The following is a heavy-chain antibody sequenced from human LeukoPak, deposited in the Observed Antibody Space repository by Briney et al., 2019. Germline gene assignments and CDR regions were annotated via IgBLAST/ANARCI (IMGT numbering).Heavy chain of an antibody. CDR2: IYYGGTN. CDR1: GGSISSWTYY. D-gene: IGHD4-23*01. Sequence: PSETLSLTCTVSGGSISSWTYYWGWIRQPPGKGLEWIGTIYYGGTNYYNPSLKSRVTISVDTSKNQFSLNLNSVTAADTAVYYCAYGSNSAADHWGQGTLVTFSS. V-gene: IGHV4-39*01. CDR3: AYGSNSAADH. J-gene: IGHJ4*02.